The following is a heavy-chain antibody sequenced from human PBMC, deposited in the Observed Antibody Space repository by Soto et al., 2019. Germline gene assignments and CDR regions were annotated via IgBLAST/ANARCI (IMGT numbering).Heavy chain of an antibody. CDR2: ISGSGGRS. V-gene: IGHV3-23*01. J-gene: IGHJ4*02. D-gene: IGHD6-25*01. Sequence: PGGSLRLSCAASGFTFSNYAMTWVRQGPGKGLEWVSGISGSGGRSYYADSVKGRFTISRDNSKSTLYLQVNSLRAEDTAVYYCAKDLENAYSNGGGGSDYWGQGTLVTVSS. CDR1: GFTFSNYA. CDR3: AKDLENAYSNGGGGSDY.